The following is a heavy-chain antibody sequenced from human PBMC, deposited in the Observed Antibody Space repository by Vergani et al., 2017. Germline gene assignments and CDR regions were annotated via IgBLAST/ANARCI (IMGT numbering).Heavy chain of an antibody. V-gene: IGHV3-53*04. CDR2: IYSGGST. CDR1: GFTFSSNY. J-gene: IGHJ3*02. D-gene: IGHD3-9*01. CDR3: ARAPHDILTGYEAFDM. Sequence: EVQLVESGGGLVQPGGSLRLSCAASGFTFSSNYMSWVRQSPGKGREGVAVIYSGGSTYYADSVKGRVTISRHNSKNTLYLQMNSLRAEDTAVYYCARAPHDILTGYEAFDMWGQGRMVTVSS.